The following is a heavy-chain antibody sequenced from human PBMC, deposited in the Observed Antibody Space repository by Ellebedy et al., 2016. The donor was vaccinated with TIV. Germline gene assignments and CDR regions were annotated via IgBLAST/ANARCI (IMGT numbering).Heavy chain of an antibody. CDR2: ISGSGGST. J-gene: IGHJ6*02. CDR1: GFTFDDYA. Sequence: GESLKISCAASGFTFDDYAMHWVRQAPGQGLEWVSAISGSGGSTYYADSVKGRFTISRDNSKNTLYLQMNSLRAEDTAVYYCAKDPGLQSSSFYGMDVWGQGTTVTVSS. D-gene: IGHD4-11*01. V-gene: IGHV3-23*01. CDR3: AKDPGLQSSSFYGMDV.